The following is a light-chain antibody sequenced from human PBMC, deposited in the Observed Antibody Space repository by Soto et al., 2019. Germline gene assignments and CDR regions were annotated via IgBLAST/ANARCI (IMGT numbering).Light chain of an antibody. CDR2: GAS. CDR3: QQYGSSPPT. Sequence: EIVLTQSPGTLFLSPGERATLSCRASQSVSTNYLAWYQRKPGQAPRLLIYGASSRATDIPRRFSGSGSETDFTLTITRLEPEDFAVYYCQQYGSSPPTFGQGTKVEVK. V-gene: IGKV3-20*01. J-gene: IGKJ1*01. CDR1: QSVSTNY.